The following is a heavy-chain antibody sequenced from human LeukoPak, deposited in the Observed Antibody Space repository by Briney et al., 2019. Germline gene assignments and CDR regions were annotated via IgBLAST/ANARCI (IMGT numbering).Heavy chain of an antibody. CDR2: ISGSGTDT. Sequence: NPGGSLRLSYAASGLRFSGQYMIWVRQAPGKGLEWVAFISGSGTDTFYADSVKGRFFISKDNTRDSLSLQMTSLSAEDTAMYYCATLHFYAMGVWGQGTTVTVSS. CDR1: GLRFSGQY. CDR3: ATLHFYAMGV. V-gene: IGHV3-11*01. J-gene: IGHJ6*01.